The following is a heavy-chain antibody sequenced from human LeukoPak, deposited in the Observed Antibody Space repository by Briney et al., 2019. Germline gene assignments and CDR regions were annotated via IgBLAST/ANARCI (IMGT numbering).Heavy chain of an antibody. V-gene: IGHV3-23*01. J-gene: IGHJ4*02. CDR1: GFTFSSYA. CDR3: AKGSDYYGSGSSDY. Sequence: GGSLRLSCAASGFTFSSYAMSWVRQAPGKGPEWVSAISGSGGSTYYADSVKGRFTISRDNSKNTLYLQMNSLRAEDTAVYYCAKGSDYYGSGSSDYWGQGTLVTVSS. CDR2: ISGSGGST. D-gene: IGHD3-10*01.